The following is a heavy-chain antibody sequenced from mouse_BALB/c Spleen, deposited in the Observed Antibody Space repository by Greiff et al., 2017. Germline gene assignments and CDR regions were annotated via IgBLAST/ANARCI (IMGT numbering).Heavy chain of an antibody. J-gene: IGHJ4*01. CDR1: GYTFTSYY. V-gene: IGHV1S81*02. CDR2: INPSNGGT. CDR3: TREGGKDAMDY. Sequence: VQVVESGAELVKPGASVKLSCKASGYTFTSYYMYWVKQRPGQGLEWIGEINPSNGGTNFNEKFKSKATLTVDKSSSTAYMQLSSLTSEDSAVYYCTREGGKDAMDYWGQGTSVTVSS.